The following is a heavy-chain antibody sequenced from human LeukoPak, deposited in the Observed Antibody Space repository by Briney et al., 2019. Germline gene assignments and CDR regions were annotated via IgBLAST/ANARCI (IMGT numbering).Heavy chain of an antibody. CDR1: GFIFSRYR. D-gene: IGHD5/OR15-5a*01. CDR2: IALDINER. V-gene: IGHV3-7*01. CDR3: ARSESTMTTWSMDY. Sequence: GGSLRLSCVASGFIFSRYRMTWVRQAPGKGLEWVATIALDINERYYVDSVEGRFTISRDNAKNSVYLQMNSLRAEDTAVYYCARSESTMTTWSMDYWGQGTLVTVSS. J-gene: IGHJ4*02.